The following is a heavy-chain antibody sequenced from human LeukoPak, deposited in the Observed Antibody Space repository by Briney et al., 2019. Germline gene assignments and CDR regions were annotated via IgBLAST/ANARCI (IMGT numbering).Heavy chain of an antibody. D-gene: IGHD5-18*01. Sequence: PSETLSLTCTVSGGSISSSSYYWGWIRQPPGKGLEWIGSIYYSGSTYYNPSLKSRVTISVDTSKNQFSLKLSSVTAADTAVYYCARDRTDTAMVTIDSWGQGTLVTVSS. CDR1: GGSISSSSYY. J-gene: IGHJ4*02. V-gene: IGHV4-39*02. CDR3: ARDRTDTAMVTIDS. CDR2: IYYSGST.